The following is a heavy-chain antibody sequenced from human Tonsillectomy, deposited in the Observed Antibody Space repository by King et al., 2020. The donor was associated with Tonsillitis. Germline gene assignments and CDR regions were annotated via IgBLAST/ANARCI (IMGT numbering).Heavy chain of an antibody. J-gene: IGHJ3*02. CDR2: IWYDGNNK. D-gene: IGHD3-16*01. Sequence: VQLVESGGGVVQPGRSLRLSCEASGLTFSSYAMHWVRQAPGKGLEWVAVIWYDGNNKDYADSVKGRFTISRDNSKNTLDLQMNSLRAEDTAMYYCAGDQGGLGHESFDIWGQGTMVTVSS. CDR3: AGDQGGLGHESFDI. V-gene: IGHV3-33*08. CDR1: GLTFSSYA.